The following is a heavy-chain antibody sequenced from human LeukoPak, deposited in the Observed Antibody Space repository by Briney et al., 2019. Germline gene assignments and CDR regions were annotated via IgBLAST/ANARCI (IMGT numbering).Heavy chain of an antibody. Sequence: GGSLRLSCAASGFNFSSYWMHLVRQAPGKGLVWISRINYDGTTTSYADSVKGRFTISRDNAKNTLYLQMNSLRAEDTAVYYCARDKAPYYFDYWGQGTLVTVSS. CDR3: ARDKAPYYFDY. CDR2: INYDGTTT. J-gene: IGHJ4*02. V-gene: IGHV3-74*01. CDR1: GFNFSSYW.